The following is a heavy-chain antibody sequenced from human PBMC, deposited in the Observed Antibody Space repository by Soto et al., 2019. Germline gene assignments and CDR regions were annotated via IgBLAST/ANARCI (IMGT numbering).Heavy chain of an antibody. CDR1: GFTFDDYA. CDR2: ISWNSGSI. D-gene: IGHD3-10*01. Sequence: EVQLVESGGGLVQPGRSLRLSCAASGFTFDDYAMHWVRQAPGKGLEWVSGISWNSGSIGYAGSVKGRFTISRDNAKNSLYLQMNSLRAEDTALYYCAKVLYGSGSYHTSSYYFDYWGQGTLVTVSS. V-gene: IGHV3-9*01. CDR3: AKVLYGSGSYHTSSYYFDY. J-gene: IGHJ4*02.